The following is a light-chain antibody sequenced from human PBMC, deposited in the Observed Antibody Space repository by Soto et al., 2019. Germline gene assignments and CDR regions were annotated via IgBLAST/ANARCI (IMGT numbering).Light chain of an antibody. CDR2: DDS. CDR1: DIGSQS. CDR3: QAWDRSNDLYV. V-gene: IGLV3-21*02. Sequence: SAELAQPPSVSGAPGHAARITCGGGDIGSQSVQWYQQTPGQARVLVVYDDSERPSGIPERYSGSKSGDTATLTISRVEAGDEDDYYCQAWDRSNDLYVFGSGTKVTVL. J-gene: IGLJ1*01.